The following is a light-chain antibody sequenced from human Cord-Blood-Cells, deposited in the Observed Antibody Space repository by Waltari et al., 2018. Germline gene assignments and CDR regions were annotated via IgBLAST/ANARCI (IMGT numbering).Light chain of an antibody. V-gene: IGLV1-44*01. CDR3: SSYTSSSTLV. Sequence: QSVLTQPPSASGTPGQRVTISCSGSSSNIGSNPVNWYQQPPGTAPKLLIYSNNQRPSGVPDRFSGSKSGTSASLAISGLQSEDEADYYCSSYTSSSTLVFGTGTKVTVL. CDR1: SSNIGSNP. J-gene: IGLJ1*01. CDR2: SNN.